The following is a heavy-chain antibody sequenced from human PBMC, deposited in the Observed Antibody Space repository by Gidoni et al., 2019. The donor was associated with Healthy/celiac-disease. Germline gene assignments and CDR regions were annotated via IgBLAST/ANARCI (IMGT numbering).Heavy chain of an antibody. V-gene: IGHV1-24*01. CDR1: GYTLTELS. CDR3: ATVRPFLEWLLSHYYYYGMDV. J-gene: IGHJ6*02. CDR2: FDPEDGET. D-gene: IGHD3-3*02. Sequence: QVQLVQSGAEVKKPGASVKVSCKVSGYTLTELSMHWVRQAPGKGLEWMGGFDPEDGETSYAQKCQGRVTMTEDTSTDTAYMELSSLRSEDTAVYYCATVRPFLEWLLSHYYYYGMDVWGQGTTVTVSS.